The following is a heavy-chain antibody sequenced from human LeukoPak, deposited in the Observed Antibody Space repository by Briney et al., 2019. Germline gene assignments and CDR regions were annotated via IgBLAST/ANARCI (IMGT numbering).Heavy chain of an antibody. V-gene: IGHV4-4*08. J-gene: IGHJ4*02. D-gene: IGHD3-22*01. CDR2: IFSRGNT. Sequence: PSETLSLNCAVSGGSMHNYYWSWIRQPPGKGLEWIGYIFSRGNTNYNPPLQSRVTISVDTSKSQFALKLRSVTAADTAVYYCARVGDTSSYYYFLDFWGQGTLVTVSS. CDR3: ARVGDTSSYYYFLDF. CDR1: GGSMHNYY.